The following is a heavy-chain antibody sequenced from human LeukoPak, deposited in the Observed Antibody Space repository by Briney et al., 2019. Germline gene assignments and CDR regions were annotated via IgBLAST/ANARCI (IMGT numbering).Heavy chain of an antibody. CDR2: ISYDGSNK. V-gene: IGHV3-30*04. D-gene: IGHD6-19*01. Sequence: GGSLRLSCAASGFTFSSYAVHWVRQAPGKGLEWVAVISYDGSNKYYADSVKGRFTISRDNSKNTLYLQMNSLRAEDTAVYDCARAPLNEWLVIWFDPWGQGTLVTVSS. CDR1: GFTFSSYA. CDR3: ARAPLNEWLVIWFDP. J-gene: IGHJ5*02.